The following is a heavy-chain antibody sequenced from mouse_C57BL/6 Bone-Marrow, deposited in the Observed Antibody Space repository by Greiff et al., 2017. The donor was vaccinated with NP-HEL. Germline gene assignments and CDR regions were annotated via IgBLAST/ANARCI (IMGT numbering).Heavy chain of an antibody. CDR2: IRNKANGYTT. Sequence: EVHLVESGGGLVQPGGSLSLSCAASGFTFTDYYMSWVRQPPGKALEWLGFIRNKANGYTTEYSASVKGRFTISRDNSQSILYLQMNALRAEDSATYYCARGSSYKSYYFDYWGQGTTLTVSS. J-gene: IGHJ2*01. D-gene: IGHD1-1*01. CDR1: GFTFTDYY. V-gene: IGHV7-3*01. CDR3: ARGSSYKSYYFDY.